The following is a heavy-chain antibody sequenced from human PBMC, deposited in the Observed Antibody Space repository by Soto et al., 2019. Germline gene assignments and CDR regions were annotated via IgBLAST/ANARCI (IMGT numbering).Heavy chain of an antibody. CDR3: ARGGGEELLDY. Sequence: SETLPLTCTVSGGSISSYYWSWIRQPPGKGLEWIGYIYYSGSTNYNPSLKSRVTISVDTSKNQFSLKLSSVTAADTAVYYCARGGGEELLDYWGQGTLVTASS. V-gene: IGHV4-59*01. J-gene: IGHJ4*02. CDR2: IYYSGST. D-gene: IGHD1-26*01. CDR1: GGSISSYY.